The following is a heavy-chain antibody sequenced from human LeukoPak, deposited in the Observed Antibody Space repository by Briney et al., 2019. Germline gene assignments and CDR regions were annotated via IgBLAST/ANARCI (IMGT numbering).Heavy chain of an antibody. J-gene: IGHJ4*02. CDR2: INPSGGGA. CDR1: GYTFTIYY. Sequence: ASVKVSCKASGYTFTIYYMHWVRQAPGQGLEWMGIINPSGGGASYAQKFQDRLTMTRDTSATTVYMELSSLTSEDTAVYYCARGVGDNNAWYSFDYWGQGTLVTVSS. CDR3: ARGVGDNNAWYSFDY. D-gene: IGHD6-19*01. V-gene: IGHV1-46*01.